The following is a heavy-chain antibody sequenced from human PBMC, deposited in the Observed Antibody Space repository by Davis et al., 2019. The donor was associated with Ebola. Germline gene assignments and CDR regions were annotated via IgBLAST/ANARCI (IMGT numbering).Heavy chain of an antibody. CDR3: ARGGVVVPGAITYYYYGMDV. V-gene: IGHV3-7*03. Sequence: PGGSLRLSCAASGFTFSSYAMHWVRQAPGKGLEWVANIKQDGSEKYYVDSVKGRFTISRDNAKNSLYLQMNSLRAEDTAVYYCARGGVVVPGAITYYYYGMDVWGQGTTVTVSS. D-gene: IGHD2-2*01. J-gene: IGHJ6*02. CDR2: IKQDGSEK. CDR1: GFTFSSYA.